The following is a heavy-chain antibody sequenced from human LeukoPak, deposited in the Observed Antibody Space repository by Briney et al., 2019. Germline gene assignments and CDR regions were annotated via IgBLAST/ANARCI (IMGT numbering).Heavy chain of an antibody. Sequence: ASGPTLVNPTQTLTRTCTFSGFSLTTRGMCVSWIRQPPGKALEWLARIDWDDDKYYSTSLKTRLTISKDTSKDQVVLTMTNMDPVDTATYYCARAMVRGVIYDHWGQGTLVTVSS. J-gene: IGHJ4*02. CDR3: ARAMVRGVIYDH. V-gene: IGHV2-70*11. D-gene: IGHD3-10*01. CDR2: IDWDDDK. CDR1: GFSLTTRGMC.